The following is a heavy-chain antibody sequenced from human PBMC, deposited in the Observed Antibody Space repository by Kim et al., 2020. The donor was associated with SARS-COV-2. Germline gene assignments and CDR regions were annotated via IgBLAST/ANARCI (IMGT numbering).Heavy chain of an antibody. Sequence: GGSLRLSCAASGFTFSSYSMNWVRQAPGKGLEWVSSISSSSSYIYYADSVKGRFTISRDNAKNSLYLQMNSLRAEDTAVYYCRSWFLEWSPIAAAGASYYYYGMDVRGPGTTVPVSS. CDR3: RSWFLEWSPIAAAGASYYYYGMDV. J-gene: IGHJ6*02. CDR2: ISSSSSYI. D-gene: IGHD6-13*01. V-gene: IGHV3-21*01. CDR1: GFTFSSYS.